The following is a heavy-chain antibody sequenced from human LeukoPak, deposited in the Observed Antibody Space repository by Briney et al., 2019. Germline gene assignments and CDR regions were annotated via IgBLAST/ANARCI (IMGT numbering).Heavy chain of an antibody. CDR3: ARAQYSSSWYNRVYYYYMDV. CDR2: IKQDGSEK. V-gene: IGHV3-7*01. D-gene: IGHD6-13*01. CDR1: GFTFRSYT. Sequence: GRSLRLSCAASGFTFRSYTMHWVRQAPGKGLEWVANIKQDGSEKYYVDSVKGRFTISRDNAKNSLYLQMNSLRAEDTAVYYCARAQYSSSWYNRVYYYYMDVWGKGTTVTISS. J-gene: IGHJ6*03.